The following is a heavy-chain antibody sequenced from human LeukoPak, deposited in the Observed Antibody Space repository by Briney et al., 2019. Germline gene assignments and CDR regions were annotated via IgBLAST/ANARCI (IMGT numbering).Heavy chain of an antibody. Sequence: KTSETLSLTCTVSGASITNSLYYWGWIRQPPGKGLEWIGYIYYSGSTNYNPSLKSRVTISVDTSKNQFSLKLSSVTAADTAVYYCARLGIAAARGAFDIWGQGTMVTVSS. CDR3: ARLGIAAARGAFDI. D-gene: IGHD6-13*01. CDR2: IYYSGST. J-gene: IGHJ3*02. V-gene: IGHV4-61*05. CDR1: GASITNSLYY.